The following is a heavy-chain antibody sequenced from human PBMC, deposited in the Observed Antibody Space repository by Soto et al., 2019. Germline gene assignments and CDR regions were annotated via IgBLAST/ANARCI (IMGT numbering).Heavy chain of an antibody. CDR2: IYYSGST. D-gene: IGHD3-22*01. J-gene: IGHJ4*02. V-gene: IGHV4-59*08. Sequence: ASETLSLTCTVSGGSISSYYWSWIRQPPGKGLEWIGYIYYSGSTNYNPSLKSRVTISVDTSKNQFSLKLSSVTAADTAVYYCARLGGYYQAFDQWGQGSLVTVSS. CDR1: GGSISSYY. CDR3: ARLGGYYQAFDQ.